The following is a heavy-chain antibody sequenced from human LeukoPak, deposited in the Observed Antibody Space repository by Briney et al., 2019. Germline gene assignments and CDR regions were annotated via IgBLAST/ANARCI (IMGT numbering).Heavy chain of an antibody. CDR1: GFTFSSYA. Sequence: GGSLRLSCAASGFTFSSYAMSWVRQAPGKGLEWVSAISGSGGSTYCADSVKGRFTISRDNSKNTLYLQMNSLRAEDTAVYYCASAHYSSSWYFDYWGQGTLVTVSS. D-gene: IGHD6-13*01. J-gene: IGHJ4*02. CDR3: ASAHYSSSWYFDY. CDR2: ISGSGGST. V-gene: IGHV3-23*01.